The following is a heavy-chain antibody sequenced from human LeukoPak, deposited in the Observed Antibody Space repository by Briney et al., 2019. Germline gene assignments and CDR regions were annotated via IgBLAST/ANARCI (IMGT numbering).Heavy chain of an antibody. V-gene: IGHV4-34*01. D-gene: IGHD3-22*01. CDR3: AGSRIVDYDSSGYYLDAFDI. CDR1: GGSFSGYY. Sequence: SETLSLTCAVYGGSFSGYYWSWIRQPPGKGLEWIGSIYHSGSTYYNPSLKSRVTISVDTSKNQFSLKLSSVTAADTAVYYCAGSRIVDYDSSGYYLDAFDIWGQGTMVTVSS. J-gene: IGHJ3*02. CDR2: IYHSGST.